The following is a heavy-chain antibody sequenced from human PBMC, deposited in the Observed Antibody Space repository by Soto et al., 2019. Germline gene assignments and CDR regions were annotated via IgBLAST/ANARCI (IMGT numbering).Heavy chain of an antibody. J-gene: IGHJ6*02. CDR1: GFTVSTNY. V-gene: IGHV3-53*02. D-gene: IGHD6-13*01. CDR2: IYYDDGST. Sequence: EVQLVETGGGLNQPGGSLRLSCAVSGFTVSTNYMSWVRQAPGKGLEWVSVIYYDDGSTYYADSVKGRFSISRDSSRNTLYLHMNSLRADDTAVYYCASGQQVILRYYYGLDVWGQGTTVTVSS. CDR3: ASGQQVILRYYYGLDV.